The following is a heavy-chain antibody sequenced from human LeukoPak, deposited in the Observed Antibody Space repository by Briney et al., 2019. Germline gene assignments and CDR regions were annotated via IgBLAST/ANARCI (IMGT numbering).Heavy chain of an antibody. CDR3: ARKLGRHDGFDI. Sequence: ASVKVSCKASGYTFTGYYMHWVRQAPGQGLEWMGWINPNSGGTNYAQKFQGRVTMTRDTSISTAYMELSRLRSDDTAVYYCARKLGRHDGFDIWGQGTMVTVSS. D-gene: IGHD1-26*01. CDR2: INPNSGGT. V-gene: IGHV1-2*02. CDR1: GYTFTGYY. J-gene: IGHJ3*02.